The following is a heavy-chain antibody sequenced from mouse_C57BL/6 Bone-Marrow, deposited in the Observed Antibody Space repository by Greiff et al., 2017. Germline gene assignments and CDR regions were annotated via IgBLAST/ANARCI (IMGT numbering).Heavy chain of an antibody. CDR2: IYPGDGDT. Sequence: QVQLQQSGPELVKPGASVKISCKASGYAFSSSWMNWVKQRPGKGLEWIGRIYPGDGDTNYNGKFKGKATLTADKSSSPAYMQLSSLTSEDSAVYLCARHSNYFWYYDVGGTGTTVTVSS. D-gene: IGHD2-5*01. J-gene: IGHJ1*03. CDR3: ARHSNYFWYYDV. V-gene: IGHV1-82*01. CDR1: GYAFSSSW.